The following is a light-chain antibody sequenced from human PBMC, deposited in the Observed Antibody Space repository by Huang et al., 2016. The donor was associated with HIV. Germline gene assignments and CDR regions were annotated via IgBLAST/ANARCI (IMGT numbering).Light chain of an antibody. CDR3: HQYGGSPYT. J-gene: IGKJ2*01. V-gene: IGKV3-20*01. Sequence: DIVLTQSPDTLSWSPGERATLSCRASQSVSGNSLAWYQQKPGQAPRLVIYGASTRATGVPDRFSGSGSGTDFTLTISRLAPEDFAVYYCHQYGGSPYTFGQGTQLEI. CDR2: GAS. CDR1: QSVSGNS.